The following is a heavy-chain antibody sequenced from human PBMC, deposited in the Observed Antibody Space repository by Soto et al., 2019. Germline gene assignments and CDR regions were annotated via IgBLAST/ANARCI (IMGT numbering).Heavy chain of an antibody. Sequence: EVQLVESGGGLVQPGRSLRLSCAASGFTFDDYAMHWVRQAPGKGLEWVSGISWNSGSIGYADSVKGRFNISRDNAKNSLYLQMNRLRAEDTALYYCAKDRGLVLSFYFDYWGQGTLVTVSS. CDR2: ISWNSGSI. CDR3: AKDRGLVLSFYFDY. D-gene: IGHD6-19*01. CDR1: GFTFDDYA. V-gene: IGHV3-9*01. J-gene: IGHJ4*02.